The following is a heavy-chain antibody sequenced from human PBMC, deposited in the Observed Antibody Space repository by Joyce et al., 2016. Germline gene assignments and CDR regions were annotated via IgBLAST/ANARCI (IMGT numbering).Heavy chain of an antibody. Sequence: QVPLQESGPGLVKPSETLSLTCTVSGDSVTSLFWNWIRQPPGKGLEWVAHISSTGSTKYNPSLKSRATISLDAPRNQFSMKLTSVTAADTAIYYCARDGGYYFDYWGQGTLVAVSS. V-gene: IGHV4-59*02. CDR2: ISSTGST. CDR1: GDSVTSLF. CDR3: ARDGGYYFDY. D-gene: IGHD3-16*01. J-gene: IGHJ4*02.